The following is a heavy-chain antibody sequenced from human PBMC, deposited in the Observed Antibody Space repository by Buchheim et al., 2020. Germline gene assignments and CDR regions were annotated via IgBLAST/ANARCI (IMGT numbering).Heavy chain of an antibody. D-gene: IGHD3-3*01. J-gene: IGHJ4*02. CDR1: GFTFSSYA. CDR3: AKDYDFWSGYYSLLFDY. CDR2: ISGSGGST. V-gene: IGHV3-23*01. Sequence: EVQLLESGGGLVQPGGSLRLSCAASGFTFSSYAMSWVRQAPGKGLEWVSAISGSGGSTYYADSVKGRFPISRDNSKNTLYLQMNSLRAEDTAVYYCAKDYDFWSGYYSLLFDYWGQGTL.